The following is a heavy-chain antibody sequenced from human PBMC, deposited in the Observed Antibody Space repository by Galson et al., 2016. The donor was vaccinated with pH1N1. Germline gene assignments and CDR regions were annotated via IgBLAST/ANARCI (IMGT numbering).Heavy chain of an antibody. CDR2: VCHGGGT. Sequence: SETLSLTCTVSGDSISSDTHYWDWIRQPPGKGLEWIGSVCHGGGTYFNPSLRSRVTISLYTSKNHFSLKLSSVTATDTAVYYCASTKAVSCPLYMDVWGTGTTVTVSS. V-gene: IGHV4-39*02. CDR1: GDSISSDTHY. CDR3: ASTKAVSCPLYMDV. D-gene: IGHD5/OR15-5a*01. J-gene: IGHJ6*03.